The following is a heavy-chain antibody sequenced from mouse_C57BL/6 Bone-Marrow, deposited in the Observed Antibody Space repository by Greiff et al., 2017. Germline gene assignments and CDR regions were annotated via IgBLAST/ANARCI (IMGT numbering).Heavy chain of an antibody. Sequence: EVQVVESGAELVRPGASVKLSCTASGFNIKDDYMHWVKQRPEQGLEWIGWIDPENGDTEYASKFQGKATITADTSSNTAYLQLSSLTYEDTAVYYCTTGIYYDYDEGDYWGQGTTLTVSS. D-gene: IGHD2-4*01. CDR2: IDPENGDT. CDR3: TTGIYYDYDEGDY. V-gene: IGHV14-4*01. J-gene: IGHJ2*01. CDR1: GFNIKDDY.